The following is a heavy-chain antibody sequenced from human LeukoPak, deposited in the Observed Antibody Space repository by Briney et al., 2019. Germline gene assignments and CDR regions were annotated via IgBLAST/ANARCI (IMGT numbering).Heavy chain of an antibody. J-gene: IGHJ4*02. CDR2: ISGSGGST. CDR3: AKGDAYSSSWYGVY. Sequence: HPGGSLRLSCAASGFTFSSYAMSWVRQAPGKGLEWVSAISGSGGSTYYAGSVKGRFTISRDNSKNTRYLQMNSLRAEDTAVYYCAKGDAYSSSWYGVYWGQGTLVTVSS. V-gene: IGHV3-23*01. D-gene: IGHD6-13*01. CDR1: GFTFSSYA.